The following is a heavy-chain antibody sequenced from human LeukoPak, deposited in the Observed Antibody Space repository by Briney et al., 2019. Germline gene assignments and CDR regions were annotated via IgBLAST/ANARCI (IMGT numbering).Heavy chain of an antibody. V-gene: IGHV3-7*01. Sequence: TGGALRLSSVASGFTFSGYWMRWVRQAPGKGLEWVANTKEDESVRHYVVSVRGRFTISTDNAKNAVFQQMNSVRDEVSALYYRATSEDSRGSDWGQGTLVSVCS. D-gene: IGHD3-22*01. CDR2: TKEDESVR. J-gene: IGHJ4*02. CDR3: ATSEDSRGSD. CDR1: GFTFSGYW.